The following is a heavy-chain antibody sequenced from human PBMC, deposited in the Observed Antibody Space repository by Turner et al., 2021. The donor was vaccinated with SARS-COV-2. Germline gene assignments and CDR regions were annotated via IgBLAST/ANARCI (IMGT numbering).Heavy chain of an antibody. V-gene: IGHV3-21*01. CDR2: ISSSSSYI. CDR1: GFPFSSYT. D-gene: IGHD3-22*01. J-gene: IGHJ3*02. CDR3: ARQGDYYDSSGYYPDAFDI. Sequence: EVQLVESGGGLVKPGGSLRPSCAASGFPFSSYTMDWVRQAPGKGLEWVSSISSSSSYIYYADSVKGRFTISRDNAKNSLYLQMNSLRAEDTAVFYCARQGDYYDSSGYYPDAFDIWGQGTMVTVSS.